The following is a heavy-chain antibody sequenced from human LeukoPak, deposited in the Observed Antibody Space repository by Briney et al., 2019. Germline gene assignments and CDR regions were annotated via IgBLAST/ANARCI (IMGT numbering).Heavy chain of an antibody. V-gene: IGHV3-23*01. CDR2: ISGSGGST. D-gene: IGHD1-26*01. J-gene: IGHJ6*02. CDR3: AKGGELLRSGYYGMDV. CDR1: GFTFSSYA. Sequence: PGGSLRLSCAASGFTFSSYAMSWVRQAPGKGLEWVSAISGSGGSTYYADSVKGRFTISRDNSKNTLYLQMNSLRAEDTAVYYCAKGGELLRSGYYGMDVWGQGTTVTVSS.